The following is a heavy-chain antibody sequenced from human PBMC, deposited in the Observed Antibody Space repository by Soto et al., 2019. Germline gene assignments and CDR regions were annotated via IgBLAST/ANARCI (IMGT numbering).Heavy chain of an antibody. V-gene: IGHV3-66*01. Sequence: EVQLVESGGGLVQPVGSLRLSCAASGFTVSSNYMSWVRQAPGKGLEWVSVIYSGGSTYSAASVKGRFTISRDNSKNTLYVQMNSLRAEDTAVYYCARDHGVAVTTSDAFDIWGQGTMVTVSS. CDR1: GFTVSSNY. J-gene: IGHJ3*02. CDR3: ARDHGVAVTTSDAFDI. CDR2: IYSGGST. D-gene: IGHD4-17*01.